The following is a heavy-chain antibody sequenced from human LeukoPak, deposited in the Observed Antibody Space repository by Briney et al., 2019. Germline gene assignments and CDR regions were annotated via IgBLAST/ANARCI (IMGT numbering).Heavy chain of an antibody. CDR1: GFTFSTYW. J-gene: IGHJ4*02. V-gene: IGHV3-74*01. D-gene: IGHD5-18*01. CDR3: ARDGAIQLWPNFDY. CDR2: INSDGSRT. Sequence: PGGSLRLSCAASGFTFSTYWMHWVRQAPGKGLVWVSRINSDGSRTTYADSVKGRFTISRDNAKNTLYLQMNSLRTEDTAVYYCARDGAIQLWPNFDYWGQGTLVTVSS.